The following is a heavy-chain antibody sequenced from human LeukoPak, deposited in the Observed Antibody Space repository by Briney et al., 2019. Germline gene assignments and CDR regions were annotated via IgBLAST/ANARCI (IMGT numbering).Heavy chain of an antibody. J-gene: IGHJ4*02. Sequence: PGGALRLSCVASGVTFSTYAMSWGRQAPGKGLGWVSAIDYRGGGTYYAESVKGRFTISRDNSKNTLYLPMNRLRAEDTAVYSCASGGAAHTAFDYWGQGTLVTVSS. D-gene: IGHD2-15*01. CDR3: ASGGAAHTAFDY. V-gene: IGHV3-23*01. CDR1: GVTFSTYA. CDR2: IDYRGGGT.